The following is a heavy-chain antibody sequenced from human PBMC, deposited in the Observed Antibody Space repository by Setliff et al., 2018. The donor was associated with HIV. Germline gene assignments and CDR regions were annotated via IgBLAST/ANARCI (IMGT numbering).Heavy chain of an antibody. V-gene: IGHV3-64*02. CDR2: ISNNGGIT. CDR3: ARAEQRYYGSGKGYYFDY. Sequence: GGSLRLSCAASGFTFSNYAMHWVRQAPGKGLEYVSAISNNGGITYYGDSVKGRFTISRDNSKNTLYLQMGSLRPEDMAVYYCARAEQRYYGSGKGYYFDYWGPGTLVTVSS. D-gene: IGHD3-10*01. J-gene: IGHJ4*02. CDR1: GFTFSNYA.